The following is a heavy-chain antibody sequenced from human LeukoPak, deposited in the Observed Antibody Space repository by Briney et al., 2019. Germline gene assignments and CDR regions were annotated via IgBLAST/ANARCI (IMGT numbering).Heavy chain of an antibody. V-gene: IGHV4-39*07. CDR3: ARAGPERDWDPYFDY. CDR1: GGSISSSSYY. CDR2: IYYSGST. D-gene: IGHD3/OR15-3a*01. J-gene: IGHJ4*02. Sequence: PSETLSLTCTVSGGSISSSSYYWGWIRQPPGKGLEWIGSIYYSGSTYYNPSLKSRVTISVDTSKNQFSLKLSSVTAADTAVYYCARAGPERDWDPYFDYWGQGTLVTVSS.